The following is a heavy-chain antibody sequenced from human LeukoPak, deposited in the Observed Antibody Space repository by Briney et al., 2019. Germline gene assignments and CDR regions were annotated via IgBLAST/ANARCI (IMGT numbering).Heavy chain of an antibody. Sequence: PSETLSLTCTVSGGSISSYYWSWIRQPPGKGLEWIGYIYYSGSTNYNPSLKSRVTISVDTSKNQFSLKLSSVTAADTAVYYCARVAVAGSFWFDPWGQGTLVTVSS. CDR3: ARVAVAGSFWFDP. J-gene: IGHJ5*02. CDR1: GGSISSYY. CDR2: IYYSGST. V-gene: IGHV4-59*01. D-gene: IGHD6-19*01.